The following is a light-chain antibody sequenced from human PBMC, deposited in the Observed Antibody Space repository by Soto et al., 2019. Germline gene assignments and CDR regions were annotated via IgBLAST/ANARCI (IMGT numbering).Light chain of an antibody. J-gene: IGKJ1*01. Sequence: ENQMTQSPSSLSASVGDRVTIICRASQNINNYLNWYQHQPGKGPKLLIFAASNLQSGVPSRFRGSGSGTDFTLTISSLQPEDFATYYCHQSYTFPETFGQGTKVEIK. CDR2: AAS. CDR1: QNINNY. CDR3: HQSYTFPET. V-gene: IGKV1-39*01.